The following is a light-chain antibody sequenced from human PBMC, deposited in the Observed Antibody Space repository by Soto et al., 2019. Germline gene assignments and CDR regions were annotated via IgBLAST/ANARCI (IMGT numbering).Light chain of an antibody. J-gene: IGKJ5*01. V-gene: IGKV3-11*01. CDR1: QSVNSY. CDR3: QQRTNWRIT. CDR2: DAS. Sequence: ENVLTQSPATLSLSPGERATLSCRASQSVNSYITWYQQKPGQAPRLLIYDASDRAAGIPSRFSGSGFGTDFTLTISSLEPEDFAVYYCQQRTNWRITFGQGTRLEI.